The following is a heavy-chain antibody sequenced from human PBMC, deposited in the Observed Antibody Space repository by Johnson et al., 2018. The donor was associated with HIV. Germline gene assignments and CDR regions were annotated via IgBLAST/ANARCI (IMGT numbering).Heavy chain of an antibody. CDR3: ARDGGATVPGAFDI. V-gene: IGHV3-7*05. CDR2: IKEDGSEK. D-gene: IGHD3-16*02. J-gene: IGHJ3*02. CDR1: GFTFSSYW. Sequence: EVQLLESGGGFVQPGGSLRLSCAASGFTFSSYWMSWVRQAPGKGLEWVANIKEDGSEKYYVDSVKGRFTISRDNAKNSLYLQMNSRRAEDTAVYHCARDGGATVPGAFDIWGQGTMVTVSS.